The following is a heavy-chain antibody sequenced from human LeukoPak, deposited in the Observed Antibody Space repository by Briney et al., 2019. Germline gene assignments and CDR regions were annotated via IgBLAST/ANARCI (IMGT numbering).Heavy chain of an antibody. CDR3: ARDRIVVVDILRGAFDY. D-gene: IGHD3-22*01. V-gene: IGHV3-30*04. J-gene: IGHJ4*02. CDR1: GFNFNSYL. CDR2: ISYDGSDK. Sequence: HPGGSLRLSCAASGFNFNSYLMHWVRQAPGEGLEWVALISYDGSDKYYADSVKGRFTISRDNSKNTLYLQMNSLRPQDTAVYYCARDRIVVVDILRGAFDYWGQGTLVTVSS.